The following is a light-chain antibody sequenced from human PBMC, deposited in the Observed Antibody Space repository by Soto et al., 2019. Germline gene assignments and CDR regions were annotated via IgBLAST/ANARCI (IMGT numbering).Light chain of an antibody. CDR3: RQDGSSPPFT. Sequence: EIVLAQSPGTLSLSPGERATLSCWASQSLSSTYLAWYQQKRGQAPRLLIYGASTRATAIPDRFSGNGSGTDFTLSISRLEPEDFAIYYCRQDGSSPPFTFGPGTTVDV. V-gene: IGKV3-20*01. J-gene: IGKJ3*01. CDR1: QSLSSTY. CDR2: GAS.